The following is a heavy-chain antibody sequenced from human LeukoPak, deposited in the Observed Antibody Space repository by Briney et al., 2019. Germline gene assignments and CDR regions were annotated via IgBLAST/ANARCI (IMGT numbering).Heavy chain of an antibody. J-gene: IGHJ4*02. D-gene: IGHD3-22*01. CDR2: ISNSGSTI. CDR3: AREYYYDSSGYTD. CDR1: GFTFSDYY. V-gene: IGHV3-11*04. Sequence: GGSLRLSCAASGFTFSDYYMSWIRQAPGKGLEWVSYISNSGSTIYYADSVKGRFFISRDNAKNSLYLQMNSLRAEDTAVYYCAREYYYDSSGYTDWGQGTLVTVSS.